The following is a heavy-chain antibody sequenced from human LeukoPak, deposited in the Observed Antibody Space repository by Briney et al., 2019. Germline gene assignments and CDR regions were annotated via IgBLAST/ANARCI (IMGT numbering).Heavy chain of an antibody. D-gene: IGHD6-19*01. V-gene: IGHV1-69*06. J-gene: IGHJ4*02. CDR3: AGSSGWYPTYYFDY. CDR1: GGTFSSYA. Sequence: SVKVSCKASGGTFSSYAISWVRQAPGQGLEWMGGIIPTFGTANYAQKFQVRVTITADKSTSTAYMELSSLRSEDTAVYYCAGSSGWYPTYYFDYWGQGTLVTVSS. CDR2: IIPTFGTA.